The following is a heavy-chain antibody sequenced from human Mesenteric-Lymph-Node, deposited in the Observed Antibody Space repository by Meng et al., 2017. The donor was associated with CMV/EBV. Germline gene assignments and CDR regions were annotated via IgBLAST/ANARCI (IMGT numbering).Heavy chain of an antibody. D-gene: IGHD3-22*01. CDR1: GGAFLNFA. J-gene: IGHJ6*02. Sequence: SVKVSCKASGGAFLNFALNWVRQAPGQGLEWMGGIIPVFGSPEYAQKFQGRLTITTDASTTTAYMKLSGLTSEDTAVYYCAWPAQGNHYYYYALDVWGQGTTVTVSS. V-gene: IGHV1-69*05. CDR2: IIPVFGSP. CDR3: AWPAQGNHYYYYALDV.